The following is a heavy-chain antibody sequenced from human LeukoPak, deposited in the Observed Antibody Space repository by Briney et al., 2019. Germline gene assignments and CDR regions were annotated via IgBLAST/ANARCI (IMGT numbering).Heavy chain of an antibody. CDR3: ARGRGSSWYYYYYYMDV. CDR1: GGSFSGYY. Sequence: SETLSLTCAVYGGSFSGYYWIWIRQPPGKGLEWIGEINHSGSTNYNPSLKSRVTISVDTSNNQFSLKLSSVTAADTAVYYCARGRGSSWYYYYYYMDVWGKGTTVTVSS. J-gene: IGHJ6*03. D-gene: IGHD6-13*01. V-gene: IGHV4-34*01. CDR2: INHSGST.